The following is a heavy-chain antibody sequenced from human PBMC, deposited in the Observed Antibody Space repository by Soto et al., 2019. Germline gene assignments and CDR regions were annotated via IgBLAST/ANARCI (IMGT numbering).Heavy chain of an antibody. D-gene: IGHD6-13*01. J-gene: IGHJ3*02. CDR1: GGSFSGYY. Sequence: PSETLSLTGGVYGGSFSGYYWTWISQAPGKGLEWIGEINHSGGTNYNSSLKSRVTISVDTSKNQFSLKLSSVTAADTAVYYCARGIAAATSPAFDIWGQGTMVTVSS. V-gene: IGHV4-34*01. CDR3: ARGIAAATSPAFDI. CDR2: INHSGGT.